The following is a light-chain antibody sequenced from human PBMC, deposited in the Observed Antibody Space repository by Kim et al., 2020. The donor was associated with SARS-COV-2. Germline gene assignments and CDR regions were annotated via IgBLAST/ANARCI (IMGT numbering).Light chain of an antibody. Sequence: LSLSRGERATLSCRASQSVSSDLAWYQQRPGQAPRLLIYDASNRATGIPARFSGSGSGTDFTLTISSLEPEDFAVYYCQQRSSWTFGQGTKVDIK. J-gene: IGKJ1*01. CDR1: QSVSSD. CDR2: DAS. CDR3: QQRSSWT. V-gene: IGKV3-11*01.